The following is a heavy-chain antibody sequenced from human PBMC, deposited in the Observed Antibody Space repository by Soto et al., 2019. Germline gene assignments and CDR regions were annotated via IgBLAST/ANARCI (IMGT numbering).Heavy chain of an antibody. CDR2: IYYSGTT. D-gene: IGHD1-26*01. J-gene: IGHJ4*02. Sequence: QVQLQESGPGLVKPSDTLSLTCAVSGYSISSSNWWGWIRQPPGKGLEWIGYIYYSGTTYYNPSLKTRVTMPIDTAKNQYSLTQTSVTAVDTAVDYCARREIQGPDDHWGQGTLVT. V-gene: IGHV4-28*01. CDR1: GYSISSSNW. CDR3: ARREIQGPDDH.